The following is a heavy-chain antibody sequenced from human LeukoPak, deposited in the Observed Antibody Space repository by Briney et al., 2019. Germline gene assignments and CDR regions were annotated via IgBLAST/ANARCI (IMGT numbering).Heavy chain of an antibody. Sequence: GGSLRLSCAASGLTVSSNYMSWVRQAPGKGLEWVSVIYSGGSTYYADSVKGRFTISRDNSKNTLYLQMNSLRAEDTAVYYCAKKGIVVAYYFDYWGQGTLVTVSS. CDR1: GLTVSSNY. CDR2: IYSGGST. CDR3: AKKGIVVAYYFDY. V-gene: IGHV3-53*01. J-gene: IGHJ4*02. D-gene: IGHD3-22*01.